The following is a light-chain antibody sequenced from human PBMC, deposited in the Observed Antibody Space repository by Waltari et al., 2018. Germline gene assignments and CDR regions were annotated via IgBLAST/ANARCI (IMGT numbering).Light chain of an antibody. J-gene: IGLJ2*01. Sequence: QSALTQPPSVSGSPGQSVTISCSGTSGDIGSYDRVSWYQQPPGTAPKLIIYEVINRPSGGPDLFSGSKSGNTASLTISGLQAEDEADYYCSSFTSSITVVFGGGTKLTVL. CDR1: SGDIGSYDR. CDR2: EVI. V-gene: IGLV2-18*02. CDR3: SSFTSSITVV.